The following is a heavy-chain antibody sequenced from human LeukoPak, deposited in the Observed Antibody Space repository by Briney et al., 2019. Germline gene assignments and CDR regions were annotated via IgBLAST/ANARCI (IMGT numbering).Heavy chain of an antibody. J-gene: IGHJ4*02. Sequence: PGGSLRLSCAASGFTVSSNHMSWVRQAPGKGLEWVSVIYSGGSTDYADSVKGRSTISRDNSKNTLYLQMNSLRAEDTAVYHCARGPAGYNWGQGTLVTVPS. CDR3: ARGPAGYN. D-gene: IGHD1-1*01. CDR2: IYSGGST. V-gene: IGHV3-53*01. CDR1: GFTVSSNH.